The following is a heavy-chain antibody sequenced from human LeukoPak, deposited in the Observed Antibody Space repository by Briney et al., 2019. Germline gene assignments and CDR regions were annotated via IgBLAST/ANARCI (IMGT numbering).Heavy chain of an antibody. CDR3: AKEGAVAGTFYYYYGMDV. CDR2: ISGSGGST. J-gene: IGHJ6*02. Sequence: GGSLRLSCAASGFTISNYTIGWVRQAPGKGLEWVSAISGSGGSTYYADSVKGRFTISRDNSKNTLYLQMNSLRAEDTAVYYCAKEGAVAGTFYYYYGMDVWGQGTTVTVSS. CDR1: GFTISNYT. D-gene: IGHD6-19*01. V-gene: IGHV3-23*01.